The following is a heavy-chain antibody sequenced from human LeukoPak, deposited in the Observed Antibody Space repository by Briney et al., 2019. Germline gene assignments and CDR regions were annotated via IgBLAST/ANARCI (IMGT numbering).Heavy chain of an antibody. Sequence: PSETLSLTCTVSGGSISSGGYYWSWIRQPPGKGLEWIGYIYHSGSTYYNPSLKSRVTISVDRSKNQFSLKLSSVTAADTAVYYCARDRGGEGGLDYWGQGTLVTVSS. V-gene: IGHV4-30-2*01. D-gene: IGHD3-16*01. CDR2: IYHSGST. J-gene: IGHJ4*02. CDR3: ARDRGGEGGLDY. CDR1: GGSISSGGYY.